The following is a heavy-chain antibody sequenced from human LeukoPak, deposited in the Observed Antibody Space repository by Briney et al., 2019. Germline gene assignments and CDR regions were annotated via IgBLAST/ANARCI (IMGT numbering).Heavy chain of an antibody. CDR1: GGSISSYY. J-gene: IGHJ4*02. CDR3: ARGTSSQLWFVY. V-gene: IGHV4-59*01. D-gene: IGHD3-10*01. Sequence: PSETLYLTCTVSGGSISSYYWSWIRQPPGKGLEWIGYIYYSGSTNYNPSLKGRVTISVDTSKNQFSLELSSVTAVDTAVYYCARGTSSQLWFVYWGQGTLVTVSS. CDR2: IYYSGST.